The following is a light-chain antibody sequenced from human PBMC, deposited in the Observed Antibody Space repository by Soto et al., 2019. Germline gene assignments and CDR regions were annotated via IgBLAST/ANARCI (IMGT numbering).Light chain of an antibody. CDR1: QSVTTNY. CDR2: GAS. CDR3: QQYGRSPPT. V-gene: IGKV3-20*01. J-gene: IGKJ4*01. Sequence: EIVLTQSPGTLSLSPGEGATLSCRASQSVTTNYLAWYQQKPGQAPRLLISGASNRATGIPDRFRGSGSGTDFTLTISRLEPEDVAVYYCQQYGRSPPTFGGGTKVLIK.